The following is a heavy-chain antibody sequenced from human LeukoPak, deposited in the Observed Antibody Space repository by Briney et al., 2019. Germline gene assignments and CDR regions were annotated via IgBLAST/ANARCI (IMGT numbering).Heavy chain of an antibody. Sequence: EASVKVSCKASGGTFSSYAISWVRQAPGQGLEWMGIINPSGGSTSYAQKFQGRVTMTRDTSTSTVYMELSSLSSEDTAVYYCARDRTLGSGSYYKGFDYWGQGTLVTVSS. CDR1: GGTFSSYA. J-gene: IGHJ4*02. CDR3: ARDRTLGSGSYYKGFDY. V-gene: IGHV1-46*01. CDR2: INPSGGST. D-gene: IGHD3-10*01.